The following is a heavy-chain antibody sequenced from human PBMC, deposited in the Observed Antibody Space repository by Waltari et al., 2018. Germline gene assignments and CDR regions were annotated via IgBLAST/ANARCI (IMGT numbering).Heavy chain of an antibody. CDR1: GGSISSGDYY. CDR3: ARSSYDFWSGTPPGHYFDY. V-gene: IGHV4-30-4*08. D-gene: IGHD3-3*01. J-gene: IGHJ4*02. CDR2: IYYSGST. Sequence: QVQLQESGPGLVKPSQTLSLTCTVSGGSISSGDYYWSWIRQPPGKGLEWIGYIYYSGSTYYNPSLKSRVTISVDTSKNQFSLKLSSVTAADTAVYYCARSSYDFWSGTPPGHYFDYWGQGTLVTVSS.